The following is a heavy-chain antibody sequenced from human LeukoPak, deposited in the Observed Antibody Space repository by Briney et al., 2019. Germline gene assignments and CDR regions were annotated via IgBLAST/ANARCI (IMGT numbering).Heavy chain of an antibody. CDR1: GFTVSSNY. D-gene: IGHD6-13*01. J-gene: IGHJ4*02. CDR2: IYSGGST. V-gene: IGHV3-66*01. CDR3: ARGGYSSSWYHDS. Sequence: PGGSLRLSCAASGFTVSSNYMSWVRQAPGKGLEWVSVIYSGGSTYYADSVKGRFTISRDNSKNTLYLQMNSLRAEDTAVYYCARGGYSSSWYHDSWGQGTLVTVSS.